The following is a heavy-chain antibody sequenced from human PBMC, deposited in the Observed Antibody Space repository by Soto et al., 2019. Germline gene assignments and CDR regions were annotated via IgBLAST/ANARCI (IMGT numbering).Heavy chain of an antibody. CDR3: ASLRYDFWSGYYTGSVFDY. V-gene: IGHV4-39*01. J-gene: IGHJ4*02. CDR1: GGSISSSSYY. D-gene: IGHD3-3*01. CDR2: IYYSGST. Sequence: SETLSLTCTVSGGSISSSSYYLGWIRQPPGKGLEWIGSIYYSGSTYYNPSLKSRVTISVDTSKNQFSLKLSSVTAADTAVYYCASLRYDFWSGYYTGSVFDYWGQGTLVTVSS.